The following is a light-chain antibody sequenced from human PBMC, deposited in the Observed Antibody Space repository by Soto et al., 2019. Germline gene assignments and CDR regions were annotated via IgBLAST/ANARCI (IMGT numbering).Light chain of an antibody. CDR3: HQYSKWPPWT. V-gene: IGKV3-15*01. CDR2: RAS. CDR1: QRLSDN. J-gene: IGKJ1*01. Sequence: EIVMTQSPATLAGSPGETVTLSCRASQRLSDNLAWLQQKPGQAPRLLILRASTRATGVPARFSGRGSGTEFTLTISGLQSEDFEVYYCHQYSKWPPWTFGPGTKVEIK.